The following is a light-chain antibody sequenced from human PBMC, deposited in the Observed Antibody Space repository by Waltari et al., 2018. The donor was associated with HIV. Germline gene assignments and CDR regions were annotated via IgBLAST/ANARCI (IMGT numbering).Light chain of an antibody. CDR1: TGAVTSGHY. J-gene: IGLJ1*01. CDR2: DTS. V-gene: IGLV7-46*01. Sequence: QAVVTQEPSLTVSPGGTVTLTCGSSTGAVTSGHYPYWFQQKPGQAPRNLIYDTSNKHSWTPARFAGSLRGGKAALTLSGAQPEDEADYYCSSYTVPGTLFGTGTRVTVL. CDR3: SSYTVPGTL.